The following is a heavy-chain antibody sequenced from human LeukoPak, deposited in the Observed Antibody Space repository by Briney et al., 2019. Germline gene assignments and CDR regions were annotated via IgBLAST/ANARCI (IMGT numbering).Heavy chain of an antibody. CDR2: INPSGGST. CDR1: GYTFTSYY. Sequence: ASVKVSCKASGYTFTSYYMHWVRQAPGQGLEWMGIINPSGGSTSYAQKFQGRVTMTRDTSASTVYMELSSLRSEDTAVYYCASPGEKDYYFDYWGQGTLVTVSS. V-gene: IGHV1-46*01. D-gene: IGHD3-16*01. J-gene: IGHJ4*02. CDR3: ASPGEKDYYFDY.